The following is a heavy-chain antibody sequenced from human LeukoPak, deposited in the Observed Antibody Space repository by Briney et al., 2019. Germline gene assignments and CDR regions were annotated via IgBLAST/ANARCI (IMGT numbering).Heavy chain of an antibody. CDR1: GYTFTSYG. CDR3: ARDRYYDFWTGYRDLDY. J-gene: IGHJ4*02. V-gene: IGHV1-18*01. CDR2: ISSDNGNT. Sequence: ASVRVSCKASGYTFTSYGVSWVRRAPGQGLEWMGWISSDNGNTNYAQKFQGRVTMTTDTSTSTAYMELRSLRSDDTAVYYCARDRYYDFWTGYRDLDYWGQGTLVTVSS. D-gene: IGHD3-3*01.